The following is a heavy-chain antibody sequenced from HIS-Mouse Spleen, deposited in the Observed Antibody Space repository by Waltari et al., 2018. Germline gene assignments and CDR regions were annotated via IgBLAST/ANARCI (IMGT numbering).Heavy chain of an antibody. Sequence: EVQLVESGGGLVQPGGSLRLSCAASGFPFSRYYMPGVRQATGKGLAWVSSIGTAGETYYPGSVKGRFTISRENAKNSLYLQMNSLRAGDTAVYYCARGSTTVRFDYWGQGTLVTVSS. CDR1: GFPFSRYY. CDR3: ARGSTTVRFDY. V-gene: IGHV3-13*01. J-gene: IGHJ4*02. D-gene: IGHD4-17*01. CDR2: IGTAGET.